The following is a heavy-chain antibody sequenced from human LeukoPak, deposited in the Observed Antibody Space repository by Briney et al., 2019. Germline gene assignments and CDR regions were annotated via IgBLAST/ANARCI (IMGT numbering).Heavy chain of an antibody. J-gene: IGHJ6*02. CDR2: MNPNSGNT. CDR1: GYTFTSYD. V-gene: IGHV1-8*01. D-gene: IGHD2-15*01. CDR3: ARAGFGGSIVAENGMDV. Sequence: ASVKVSCKASGYTFTSYDINWVRQATGQGLEWMGWMNPNSGNTGYAQKFQGRVTMTRNTSISTAYMELSSLRSEDTAAYYCARAGFGGSIVAENGMDVWGQGTTVTVSS.